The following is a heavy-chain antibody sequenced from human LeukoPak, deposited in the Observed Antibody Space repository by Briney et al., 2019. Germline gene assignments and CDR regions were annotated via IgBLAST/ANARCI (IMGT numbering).Heavy chain of an antibody. D-gene: IGHD6-19*01. J-gene: IGHJ4*02. CDR2: ISVYTDNT. Sequence: ASVKVSCKASGYIFSNYAISWVRQAPGQGLEWMGWISVYTDNTRYAQKLQGRVTMTTDTSTSTAYMELRSLRSDDTAVYYCARDLASSGWSPFDYWGQGTLVTVSS. CDR1: GYIFSNYA. CDR3: ARDLASSGWSPFDY. V-gene: IGHV1-18*01.